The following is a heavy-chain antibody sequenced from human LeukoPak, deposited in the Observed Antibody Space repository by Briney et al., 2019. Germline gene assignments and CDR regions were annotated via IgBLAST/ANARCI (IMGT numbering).Heavy chain of an antibody. Sequence: PGGSPRLSCAASGFTFSSYSMNWVRQAPGKGLEWVSYISSSSSTIYYADSVKGRFTISRDNAKNSLYLQMNSLRAEDTAVYYCARTRGVGATRDFDYWGQGTLDTVSS. CDR2: ISSSSSTI. V-gene: IGHV3-48*01. CDR3: ARTRGVGATRDFDY. CDR1: GFTFSSYS. D-gene: IGHD1-26*01. J-gene: IGHJ4*02.